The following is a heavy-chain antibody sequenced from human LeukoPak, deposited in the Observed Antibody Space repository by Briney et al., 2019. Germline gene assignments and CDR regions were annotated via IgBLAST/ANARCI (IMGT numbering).Heavy chain of an antibody. J-gene: IGHJ4*02. CDR2: IYYSGST. D-gene: IGHD1-26*01. CDR1: GCSISSYY. CDR3: AEGGGSY. Sequence: SETLSLTCTVSGCSISSYYWSWIRQPPGKGLEWIGYIYYSGSTNYNPSLKSRVTISVDTSKNQFYLKLSSVTAAETAVYYCAEGGGSYWGQGTMVTV. V-gene: IGHV4-59*08.